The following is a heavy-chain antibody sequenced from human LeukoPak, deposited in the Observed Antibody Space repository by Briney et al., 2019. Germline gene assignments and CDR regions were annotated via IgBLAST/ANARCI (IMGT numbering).Heavy chain of an antibody. Sequence: PGGSLRLSCAASGFTLSSYAMSWVRQGPGKGLEWVSAISVSGNTYHADSVKGRFTISRDNAKNSLYLQMNSLRAEDTAVYYCARHFGETAAGPYYYYYYYMDVWGKGTTVTISS. CDR3: ARHFGETAAGPYYYYYYYMDV. J-gene: IGHJ6*03. V-gene: IGHV3-23*01. CDR2: ISVSGNT. CDR1: GFTLSSYA. D-gene: IGHD6-13*01.